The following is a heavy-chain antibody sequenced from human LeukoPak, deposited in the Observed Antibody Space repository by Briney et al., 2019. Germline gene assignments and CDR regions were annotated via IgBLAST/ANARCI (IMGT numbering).Heavy chain of an antibody. V-gene: IGHV4-39*07. CDR1: GGSISNSSYY. J-gene: IGHJ4*02. Sequence: KPSETLSLTCTVSGGSISNSSYYWAWIRQPPGKGLEWIGTIYYSGTTYYSPSLKSRVTISVDTSKNQFSLKLSSVTAADTAVYYCARGGIGSSGYRSYFDYWGQGTLVTVSS. D-gene: IGHD3-22*01. CDR2: IYYSGTT. CDR3: ARGGIGSSGYRSYFDY.